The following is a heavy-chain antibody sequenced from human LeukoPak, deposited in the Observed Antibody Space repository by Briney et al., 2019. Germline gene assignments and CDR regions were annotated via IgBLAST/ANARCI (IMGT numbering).Heavy chain of an antibody. CDR1: GGSVSGSNYY. Sequence: SETLSLTCTVSGGSVSGSNYYCIWIRQAPGKGLEWIGYIHYSGGTVYNPSLKSRVTMSIDTSKNQFSLNLSSATAADTAVYYCTRTGSTGGYWGQGTLVTVSS. CDR2: IHYSGGT. CDR3: TRTGSTGGY. J-gene: IGHJ4*02. D-gene: IGHD1-7*01. V-gene: IGHV4-61*01.